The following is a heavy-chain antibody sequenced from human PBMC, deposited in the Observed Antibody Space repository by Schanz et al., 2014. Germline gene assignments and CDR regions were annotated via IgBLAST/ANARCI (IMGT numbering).Heavy chain of an antibody. J-gene: IGHJ2*01. D-gene: IGHD1-26*01. CDR3: ARNRGSGGQNWYFDL. V-gene: IGHV3-11*01. CDR1: GFPFSDYF. Sequence: VQLVESGGGLVQPGGSLRLSCTASGFPFSDYFMAWIRQPPGRGLEWVSYIGNGGVTIYYADSVKGRFTISRDNSKNSLYLQMNSLRAEDTAVYYCARNRGSGGQNWYFDLWGRGTLVTVSS. CDR2: IGNGGVTI.